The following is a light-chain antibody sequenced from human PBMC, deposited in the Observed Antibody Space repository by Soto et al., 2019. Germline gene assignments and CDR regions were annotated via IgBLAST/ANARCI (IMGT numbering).Light chain of an antibody. J-gene: IGKJ1*01. CDR1: QSLLQSDGNTY. CDR2: AVS. V-gene: IGKV2D-29*01. Sequence: IVMTQTPLSLSVTPGQPASISCKSSQSLLQSDGNTYLYWYLQKPGQPPQLLIDAVSKRFSGVPDRFSGSGSGTDFTMKISLLEAEDVGVYYCIQSIQLPRTFGQGTNVEIK. CDR3: IQSIQLPRT.